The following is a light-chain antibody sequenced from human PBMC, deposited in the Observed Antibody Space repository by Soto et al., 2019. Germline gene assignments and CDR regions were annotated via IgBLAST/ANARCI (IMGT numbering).Light chain of an antibody. CDR3: LQYDTSPPRYT. CDR2: GPS. J-gene: IGKJ2*01. V-gene: IGKV3-20*01. Sequence: EVVLTQSPGTLSLSPGVRATLSCRGSQSVSRRYLAWYQQKPGQAPRLLIFGPSSRATGIPDRFSGSGSGTDFTLTISSLEPEDFAVYYCLQYDTSPPRYTFGQGTKLEIK. CDR1: QSVSRRY.